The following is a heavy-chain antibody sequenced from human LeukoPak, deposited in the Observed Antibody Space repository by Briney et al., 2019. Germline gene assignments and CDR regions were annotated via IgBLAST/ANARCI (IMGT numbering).Heavy chain of an antibody. J-gene: IGHJ6*02. CDR3: AKAHLPSHYHYYGMDV. CDR2: ISGSGGST. CDR1: GFTFSSYA. Sequence: GGSLRLSCAASGFTFSSYAMSWVRQAPGKGLEWVSAISGSGGSTYYADSVKGRFTISRDNSKNTLYLQMNSLIAEDTAVYYCAKAHLPSHYHYYGMDVWGQGTTVTVSS. V-gene: IGHV3-23*01.